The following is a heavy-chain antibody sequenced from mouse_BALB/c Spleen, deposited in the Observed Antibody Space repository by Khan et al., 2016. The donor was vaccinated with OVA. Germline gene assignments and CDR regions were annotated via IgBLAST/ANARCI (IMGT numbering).Heavy chain of an antibody. CDR1: GFSLTNYG. V-gene: IGHV2-6-1*01. CDR2: IWSDGST. CDR3: ARQSYYRYNIMDY. D-gene: IGHD2-12*01. Sequence: QVQLKESGPGLAAPSQSLSITCTISGFSLTNYGVHWIRQPPGKGLEWLVVIWSDGSTTYNSALLSRLTISKDNSQSQVFLKMNGLQTDDTAIYFSARQSYYRYNIMDYWGQGTSVTVSS. J-gene: IGHJ4*01.